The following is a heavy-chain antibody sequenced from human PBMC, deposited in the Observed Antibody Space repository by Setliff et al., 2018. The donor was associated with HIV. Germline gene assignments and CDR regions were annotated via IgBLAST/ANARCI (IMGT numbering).Heavy chain of an antibody. CDR3: AREDHYDRFLDH. D-gene: IGHD3-22*01. V-gene: IGHV1-2*06. J-gene: IGHJ5*02. Sequence: ASVKVSCKASGYTFTGYDIHWVRQAPGQGLEWMGRISPNSGDTNYAQKFQGRVAMTRDTSISTAYMDPTRLRSDDTAVYYCAREDHYDRFLDHWGQGALVTVSS. CDR2: ISPNSGDT. CDR1: GYTFTGYD.